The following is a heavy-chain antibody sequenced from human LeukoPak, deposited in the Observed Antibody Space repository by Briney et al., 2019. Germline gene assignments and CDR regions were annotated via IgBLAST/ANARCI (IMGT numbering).Heavy chain of an antibody. V-gene: IGHV1-2*02. CDR3: ARGKGWFGEFRPPNYYYYYMDV. Sequence: ASVKVSCKASGYTFTSYAMHWVRQAPGQRLEWMGWINPNSGGTNYAQKFQGRVTMTRDTSISTAYMELSRLRSDDTAVYYCARGKGWFGEFRPPNYYYYYMDVWGKGTTVTVSS. CDR1: GYTFTSYA. J-gene: IGHJ6*03. CDR2: INPNSGGT. D-gene: IGHD3-10*01.